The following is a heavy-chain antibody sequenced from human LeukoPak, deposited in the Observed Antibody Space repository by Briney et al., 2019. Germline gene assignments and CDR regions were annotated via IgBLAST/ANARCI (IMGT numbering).Heavy chain of an antibody. V-gene: IGHV1-69*04. CDR3: AREGVVVVAATPHWFDP. CDR1: GGTFSSYA. Sequence: SVKVSCKASGGTFSSYAISWVRQAPGQGLEWMGRIIPILGIANYAQKFQGRVTITADKSTSTAYMELSSLRSEDAAVYYCAREGVVVVAATPHWFDPWGQGTLVTVSS. D-gene: IGHD2-15*01. CDR2: IIPILGIA. J-gene: IGHJ5*02.